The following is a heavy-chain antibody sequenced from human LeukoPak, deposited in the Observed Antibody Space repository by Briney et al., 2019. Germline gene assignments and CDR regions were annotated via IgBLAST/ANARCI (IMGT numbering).Heavy chain of an antibody. Sequence: GGSLRLSCAASGFTFSSYALSWVRQAPGEGLEWVSAISGSGGSTYYADSVKGRFTISRDNSKNTLYLQMNSLRAEDTAVYYCAKGSSSSSGYAFDIWGQGTMVTVSS. D-gene: IGHD6-6*01. CDR1: GFTFSSYA. CDR3: AKGSSSSSGYAFDI. J-gene: IGHJ3*02. V-gene: IGHV3-23*01. CDR2: ISGSGGST.